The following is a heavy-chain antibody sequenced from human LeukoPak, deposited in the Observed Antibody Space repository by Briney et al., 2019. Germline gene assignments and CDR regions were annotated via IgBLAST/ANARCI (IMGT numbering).Heavy chain of an antibody. CDR3: ATGRKEKNYYGSGSYYPYYYYYYGMDV. CDR2: FDPEDGET. J-gene: IGHJ6*02. Sequence: ASVKVSCKVSGYTLTELSMHWVRQAPGKGLEWMGGFDPEDGETIYAQKFQGRVTMTEDTSTDTAYMELSSLRSEDTAVYYCATGRKEKNYYGSGSYYPYYYYYYGMDVWGQGTTVTVSS. V-gene: IGHV1-24*01. CDR1: GYTLTELS. D-gene: IGHD3-10*01.